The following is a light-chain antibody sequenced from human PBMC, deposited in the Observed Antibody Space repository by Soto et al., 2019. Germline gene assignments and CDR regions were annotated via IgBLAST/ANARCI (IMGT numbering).Light chain of an antibody. J-gene: IGLJ2*01. CDR3: QVWDSSSDRVV. CDR2: YDS. V-gene: IGLV3-21*04. CDR1: NIGSKN. Sequence: SYELTQPPSVSVAPGKTARITCGGNNIGSKNVHWYQQKPGQAPVVVIYYDSDRPSGIPERFSGSNSGNTATLTISRVEAGDEADYYCQVWDSSSDRVVFGGGTKVTVL.